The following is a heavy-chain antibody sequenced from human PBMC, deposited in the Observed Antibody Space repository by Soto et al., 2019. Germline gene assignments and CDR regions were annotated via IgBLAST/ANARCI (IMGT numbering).Heavy chain of an antibody. CDR2: VWYDGSNK. CDR3: ARDNVLMVPRYYYYGMDV. CDR1: GFTFSSYG. D-gene: IGHD2-8*01. Sequence: QVQLVESGGGVVQPGRSLRLSCAASGFTFSSYGMHWVRQAPGKGLEWVAVVWYDGSNKYYADSVKGRFTISRDNSKNSLYLQMNGLRAEDTAVYYCARDNVLMVPRYYYYGMDVWGQGTTVTVSS. V-gene: IGHV3-33*01. J-gene: IGHJ6*02.